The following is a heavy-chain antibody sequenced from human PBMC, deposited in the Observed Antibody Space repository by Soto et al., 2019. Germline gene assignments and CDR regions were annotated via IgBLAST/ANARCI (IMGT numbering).Heavy chain of an antibody. Sequence: EVQLLESGGGLVQPGGSLRLSCAASGFTFSSYSMNWVRQAPGKGLEWVSSISSSSSYIYYADSVKGRFTISRDNAKNSLYLQMNSLRAEDTAVYYCARSAGLAPGHNWFDPWGQGTLVTVSS. D-gene: IGHD6-19*01. J-gene: IGHJ5*02. V-gene: IGHV3-21*01. CDR1: GFTFSSYS. CDR3: ARSAGLAPGHNWFDP. CDR2: ISSSSSYI.